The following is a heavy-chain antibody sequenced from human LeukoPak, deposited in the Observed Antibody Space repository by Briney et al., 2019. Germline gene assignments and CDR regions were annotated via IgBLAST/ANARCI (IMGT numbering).Heavy chain of an antibody. J-gene: IGHJ3*02. CDR1: GGTFSSYA. D-gene: IGHD3-22*01. CDR2: IIPIFGTA. CDR3: ARGITMIVVDTDAFDI. Sequence: GSSVKVSCKASGGTFSSYAISWVRQAPGQGLEWMGGIIPIFGTANYAQKFQGRVTITADESTSTAYMELSSLRSEDTAVYYCARGITMIVVDTDAFDIWGQGTMVTVSS. V-gene: IGHV1-69*01.